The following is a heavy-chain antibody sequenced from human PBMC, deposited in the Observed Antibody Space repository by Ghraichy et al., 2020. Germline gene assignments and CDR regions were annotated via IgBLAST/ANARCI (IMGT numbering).Heavy chain of an antibody. CDR3: AKDLISSPLITMIVVGGAFDI. D-gene: IGHD3-22*01. CDR1: GFTFSSYA. Sequence: GGSLRLSCAASGFTFSSYAMSWVRQAPGKGLEWVSAISGSGGSTYYADSVKGRFTISRDNSKNTLYLQMNSLRAEDTAVYYCAKDLISSPLITMIVVGGAFDIWGQGTMVTVSS. J-gene: IGHJ3*02. V-gene: IGHV3-23*01. CDR2: ISGSGGST.